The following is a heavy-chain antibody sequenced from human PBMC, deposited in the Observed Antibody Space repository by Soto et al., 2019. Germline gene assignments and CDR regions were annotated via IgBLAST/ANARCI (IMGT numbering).Heavy chain of an antibody. V-gene: IGHV3-30-3*01. CDR3: ARDNRSGYMYYSGMDV. J-gene: IGHJ6*02. CDR1: GFTFSSYA. CDR2: ISYDGSNK. Sequence: GSLRLSCAASGFTFSSYAMHWVRQAPGKGLEWVAVISYDGSNKYYADSVKGRFTISRDNSKNTLYLQMNSLRAEDTAVYYCARDNRSGYMYYSGMDVWGQGTTVTVSS. D-gene: IGHD6-19*01.